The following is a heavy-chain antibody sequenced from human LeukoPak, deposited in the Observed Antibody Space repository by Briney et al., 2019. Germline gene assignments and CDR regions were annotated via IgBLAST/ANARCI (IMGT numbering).Heavy chain of an antibody. D-gene: IGHD4-17*01. V-gene: IGHV3-43*02. Sequence: GGSLRLSCAASGFNFHDYAMHWVRQAPGKGLEWVSLISGDGGSAYYADSMKGRFTISRDNSKDSLYLQMNSLRTEDTALYYCAKDYNPLHGDHPDYWGQGTLVTVSS. CDR1: GFNFHDYA. CDR3: AKDYNPLHGDHPDY. CDR2: ISGDGGSA. J-gene: IGHJ4*02.